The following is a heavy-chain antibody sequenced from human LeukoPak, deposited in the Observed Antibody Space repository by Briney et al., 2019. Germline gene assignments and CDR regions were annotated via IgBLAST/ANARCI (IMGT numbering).Heavy chain of an antibody. CDR3: ATKDRDYGLRGYYFDY. J-gene: IGHJ4*02. Sequence: GGSLRLSCAASGFTFSSYGMHWVRQAPGKGLEWVAFIRYDGSNKYYADSVKGRFTISRDNSKNTLYLQMNSLRAEDAAVYYCATKDRDYGLRGYYFDYWGQGTLVTVSS. V-gene: IGHV3-30*02. CDR1: GFTFSSYG. D-gene: IGHD4-17*01. CDR2: IRYDGSNK.